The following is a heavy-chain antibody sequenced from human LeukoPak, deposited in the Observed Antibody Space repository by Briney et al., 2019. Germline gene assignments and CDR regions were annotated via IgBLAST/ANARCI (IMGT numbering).Heavy chain of an antibody. Sequence: GGSLRLSCAASGFTFNTYAMSWVRQAPGKGLEWVSSMSGSGSSTYYADSVKGRFTISRDNAKNSLYLQMNSLRAEDTAVYYCARTIFGGYCSSTSCYAGGYFDYWGQGTRVTVSS. CDR1: GFTFNTYA. D-gene: IGHD2-2*03. CDR3: ARTIFGGYCSSTSCYAGGYFDY. CDR2: MSGSGSST. V-gene: IGHV3-21*01. J-gene: IGHJ4*02.